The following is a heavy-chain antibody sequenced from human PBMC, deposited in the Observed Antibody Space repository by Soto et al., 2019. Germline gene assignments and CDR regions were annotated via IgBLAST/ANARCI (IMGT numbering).Heavy chain of an antibody. Sequence: QVQLVQSGAEVKKPGASVKVSCKASGYTFSSHGIIWVRQAPGQGLEWMGWISAYNGNTVYAQKFQARVTMTTDTSTSTAYLDFRSLRSDDTAVYYCARGSEPWFGGISDYWGQGTLVTVSS. CDR1: GYTFSSHG. D-gene: IGHD3-10*01. V-gene: IGHV1-18*01. CDR2: ISAYNGNT. J-gene: IGHJ4*02. CDR3: ARGSEPWFGGISDY.